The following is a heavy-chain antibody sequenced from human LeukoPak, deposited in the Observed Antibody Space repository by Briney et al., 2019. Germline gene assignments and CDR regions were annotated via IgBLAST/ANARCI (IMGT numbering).Heavy chain of an antibody. Sequence: GGPLGLSWAASGLTLISYGISWAREAPGKGLKGWPNIKQDGSEKYYVDSVKGRFTISRDNAKNSLYLQMNSLRAEDTAVYYCARASFGDYWGQGTLVTVSS. CDR3: ARASFGDY. CDR2: IKQDGSEK. CDR1: GLTLISYG. V-gene: IGHV3-7*01. J-gene: IGHJ4*02. D-gene: IGHD3-16*01.